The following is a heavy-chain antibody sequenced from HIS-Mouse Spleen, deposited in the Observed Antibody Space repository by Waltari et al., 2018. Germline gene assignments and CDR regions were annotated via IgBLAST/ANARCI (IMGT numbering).Heavy chain of an antibody. V-gene: IGHV4-39*07. D-gene: IGHD6-13*01. J-gene: IGHJ2*01. Sequence: QLQLQESGPGLVKPSETLSLTCTVSGGSISSSSYYWGWIRQPPGKGLEWIGGSYYSGRTYDTPSLKRRVTISVDTSKNQFSLKLSSVTAADTAVYYCAREIPYSSSWYDWYFDLWGRGTLVTVSS. CDR2: SYYSGRT. CDR3: AREIPYSSSWYDWYFDL. CDR1: GGSISSSSYY.